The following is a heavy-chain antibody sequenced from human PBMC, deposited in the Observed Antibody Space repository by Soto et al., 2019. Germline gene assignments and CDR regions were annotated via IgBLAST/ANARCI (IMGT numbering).Heavy chain of an antibody. CDR1: GFTFSSYS. CDR2: ISSSSSTI. CDR3: AKDPRGFANNYGGPNWFHP. Sequence: PGGSLRLSCATSGFTFSSYSMNWVRQAPGKGLEWVSYISSSSSTIYYADTVKGRFTISRDNAKNTMYLQMNSLRAEDTAIYYCAKDPRGFANNYGGPNWFHPWGQGTLVTVSS. J-gene: IGHJ5*02. V-gene: IGHV3-48*01. D-gene: IGHD4-17*01.